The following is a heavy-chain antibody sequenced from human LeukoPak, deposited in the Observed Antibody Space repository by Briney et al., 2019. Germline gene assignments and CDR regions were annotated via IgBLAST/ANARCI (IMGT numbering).Heavy chain of an antibody. V-gene: IGHV4-59*01. D-gene: IGHD1-1*01. Sequence: SETLSLTYTVSGGSISSFFWSWIRQPPGKGLEWIGSMHYSGDTKYNPSLKSRVSLSIDTSKQQFSLRLSSVTAADTAVYYCARDLELERNRWNYFESWGQGTLVTVSS. CDR2: MHYSGDT. CDR3: ARDLELERNRWNYFES. CDR1: GGSISSFF. J-gene: IGHJ4*02.